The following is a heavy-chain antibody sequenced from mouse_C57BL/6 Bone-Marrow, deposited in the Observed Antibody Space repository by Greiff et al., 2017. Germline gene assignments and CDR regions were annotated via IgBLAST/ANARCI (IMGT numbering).Heavy chain of an antibody. Sequence: EVQVVESGPGLVKPSQSLSLTCSVTGYSITSGYYWNWIRQFPGNKLEWMGYISYDGSNNYNPSLKNRISITRDTSKNQFFLKLNSVTTEDTATYYCARDYYYGSSYFDYWGQGTTLTVSS. CDR2: ISYDGSN. V-gene: IGHV3-6*01. D-gene: IGHD1-1*01. J-gene: IGHJ2*01. CDR3: ARDYYYGSSYFDY. CDR1: GYSITSGYY.